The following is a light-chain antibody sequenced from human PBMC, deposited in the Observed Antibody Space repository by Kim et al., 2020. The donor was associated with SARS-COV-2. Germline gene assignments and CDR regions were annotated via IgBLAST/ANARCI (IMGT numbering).Light chain of an antibody. J-gene: IGLJ2*01. CDR1: SRRSYY. Sequence: ALGQTVRRTSQGDSRRSYYGTWYQQKPGQAPVLVIYGENIRPSGIPDRFSGSSSGNTASLTITGAQAEDEADYSCTSPDSVGEVFGGGTQLTVL. CDR2: GEN. CDR3: TSPDSVGEV. V-gene: IGLV3-19*01.